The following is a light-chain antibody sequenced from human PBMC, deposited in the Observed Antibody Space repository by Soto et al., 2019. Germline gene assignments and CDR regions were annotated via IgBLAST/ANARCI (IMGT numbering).Light chain of an antibody. CDR3: SSYTSSSIDYV. CDR2: EVS. Sequence: QSVLTQPASVSGSPGQSITISCTGTSSDVGGYNYVSWYQQHRGKAPKLMIYEVSNRPSGVSNRFSGSKSGNTASLTLSGLQAEDVSDYYCSSYTSSSIDYVFGTGTKLTVL. J-gene: IGLJ1*01. CDR1: SSDVGGYNY. V-gene: IGLV2-14*01.